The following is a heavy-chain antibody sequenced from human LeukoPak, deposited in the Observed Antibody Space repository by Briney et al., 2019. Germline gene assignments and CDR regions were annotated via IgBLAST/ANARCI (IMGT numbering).Heavy chain of an antibody. V-gene: IGHV3-7*03. CDR1: GFTFNSYA. Sequence: TGVSLRLSCATSGFTFNSYAVAWVRQAPGKGLEWVANIKQDGSERYYVDSVKGRFTISRDNSKNTLYLQMSSLRAEDTAVYYCAKGLRAVDAYNYYFDYWGQGTLITVSS. J-gene: IGHJ4*02. CDR2: IKQDGSER. D-gene: IGHD5-24*01. CDR3: AKGLRAVDAYNYYFDY.